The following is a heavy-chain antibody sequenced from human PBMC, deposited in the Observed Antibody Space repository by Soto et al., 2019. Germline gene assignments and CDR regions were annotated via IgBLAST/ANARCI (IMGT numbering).Heavy chain of an antibody. CDR1: GFTFSSYW. D-gene: IGHD2-15*01. CDR3: ARVDIVVVVAAINFQY. V-gene: IGHV3-7*03. CDR2: IKQDGSEK. Sequence: VGSLRLSCAASGFTFSSYWMSWVRHSPGKGLEWVANIKQDGSEKYYVDSVKGRFTISRDNAKNSLYLQMNSLRAEDTAVYYCARVDIVVVVAAINFQYWGQGTLVIVSS. J-gene: IGHJ4*02.